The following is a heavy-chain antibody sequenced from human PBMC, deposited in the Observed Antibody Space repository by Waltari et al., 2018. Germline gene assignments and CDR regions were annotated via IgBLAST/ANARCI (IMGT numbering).Heavy chain of an antibody. Sequence: QVQLVQSGAEVKKPGASVKVSCKASGYSFTGPFIHWVRHTPGQGVDWMGGINPKNGATNYARDIQGKVILTRDTSITTVYMELRSLVSDDTAVYYCARDRGVVAKFTEFDYWGQGTLVTVSS. CDR1: GYSFTGPF. CDR3: ARDRGVVAKFTEFDY. CDR2: INPKNGAT. D-gene: IGHD2-21*01. V-gene: IGHV1-2*02. J-gene: IGHJ4*02.